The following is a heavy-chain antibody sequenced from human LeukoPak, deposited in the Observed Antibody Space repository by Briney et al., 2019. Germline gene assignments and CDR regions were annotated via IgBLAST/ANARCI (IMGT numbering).Heavy chain of an antibody. CDR3: ASLEDTAMDHYFDY. V-gene: IGHV4-61*01. CDR2: IYYSGSA. Sequence: PSENLSLTCTVSGGSVSSGSYYWSWIRQPPGKGLEWIGYIYYSGSANYNPSLKSRVTISVDTSKNQFSLKMSSVTAADTAVYYCASLEDTAMDHYFDYWGHGTLVTVSS. J-gene: IGHJ4*01. CDR1: GGSVSSGSYY. D-gene: IGHD5-18*01.